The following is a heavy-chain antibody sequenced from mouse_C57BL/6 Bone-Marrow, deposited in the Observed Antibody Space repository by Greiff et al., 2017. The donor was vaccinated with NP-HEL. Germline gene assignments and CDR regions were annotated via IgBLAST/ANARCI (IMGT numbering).Heavy chain of an antibody. CDR3: ARETRLSPYAMDY. Sequence: EVQLVESEGGLVQPGSSMKLSCTASGFTFSDYYMAWVRQVPEKGLEWVANINYDGSSTYYLDSLKSRFIISRDNAKNILYLQMSSLKSEDTATYYCARETRLSPYAMDYWGQGTSVTVSS. CDR2: INYDGSST. V-gene: IGHV5-16*01. J-gene: IGHJ4*01. CDR1: GFTFSDYY. D-gene: IGHD1-1*02.